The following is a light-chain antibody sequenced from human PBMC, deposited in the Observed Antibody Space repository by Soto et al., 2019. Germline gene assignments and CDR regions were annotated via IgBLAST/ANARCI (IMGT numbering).Light chain of an antibody. Sequence: DIVLPQTPGTLSLSPGERVTISCRASQRVGSNYLACYQQKPCQPPRRLRHGASSRASGIPDRFSGSGSGTDFTLTISRLQPEDFAVYYCQQYASTRWTFGQGTKVDI. CDR1: QRVGSNY. CDR2: GAS. CDR3: QQYASTRWT. V-gene: IGKV3-20*01. J-gene: IGKJ1*01.